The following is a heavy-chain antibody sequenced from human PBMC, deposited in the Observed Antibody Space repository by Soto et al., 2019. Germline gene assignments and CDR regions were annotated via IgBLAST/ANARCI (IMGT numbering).Heavy chain of an antibody. CDR1: GYTFTSYG. J-gene: IGHJ5*02. V-gene: IGHV1-18*01. D-gene: IGHD3-10*01. Sequence: QVQLVQSGAEVKKPGASVKVSCKASGYTFTSYGISWVRQAPGQGLEWMGWISAYNGNTNYAQKLQGRVTMTTDTSTSPAYMALRSLRSDDTAVYYCAFLWFGESLNWFDPWGQGTLVTVSS. CDR3: AFLWFGESLNWFDP. CDR2: ISAYNGNT.